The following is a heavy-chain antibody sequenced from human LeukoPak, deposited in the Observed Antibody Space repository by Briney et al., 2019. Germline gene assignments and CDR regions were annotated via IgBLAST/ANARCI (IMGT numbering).Heavy chain of an antibody. D-gene: IGHD3-9*01. CDR2: INHSGST. Sequence: SETLSLTCAVYGGSFSGYYWSWIRQPPGKGLEWIGEINHSGSTNYNPSLKSRVTISVDTSKNQFSLKVRYMTAADTAVYYCARVPGVYYDSLTGYGSGWFDPWSQGTLVTVSS. V-gene: IGHV4-34*01. J-gene: IGHJ5*02. CDR3: ARVPGVYYDSLTGYGSGWFDP. CDR1: GGSFSGYY.